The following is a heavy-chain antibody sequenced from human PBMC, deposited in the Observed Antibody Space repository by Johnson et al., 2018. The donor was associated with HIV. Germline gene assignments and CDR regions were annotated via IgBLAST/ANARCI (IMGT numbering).Heavy chain of an antibody. CDR3: AKVAYYVYAFDI. Sequence: QVQLMESGGGLVQPGGSLRLSCAASGFTFSDYYMSWIRQAPGKGLEWVSYISSSGRTKYDADSVKVRFTITRDNSKNTLYLNMNSLRAEDTAVYYCAKVAYYVYAFDIWGQGTIVTVSS. CDR1: GFTFSDYY. V-gene: IGHV3-11*04. D-gene: IGHD3-10*02. J-gene: IGHJ3*02. CDR2: ISSSGRTK.